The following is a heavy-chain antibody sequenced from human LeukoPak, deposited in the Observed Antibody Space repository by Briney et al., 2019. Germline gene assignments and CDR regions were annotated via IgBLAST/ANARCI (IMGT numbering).Heavy chain of an antibody. CDR1: GFTYSISA. Sequence: PGGSLRLSCSPSGFTYSISAMSWVRPAPGKGLEWVATISRNSITTYYADSLRGRFTISKDAYKNTLYLQMDSLRVEDTAVYFCAKDRTQGRSWYLIFDYWSQGTLVTVSS. CDR2: ISRNSITT. V-gene: IGHV3-23*01. J-gene: IGHJ4*02. CDR3: AKDRTQGRSWYLIFDY. D-gene: IGHD6-13*01.